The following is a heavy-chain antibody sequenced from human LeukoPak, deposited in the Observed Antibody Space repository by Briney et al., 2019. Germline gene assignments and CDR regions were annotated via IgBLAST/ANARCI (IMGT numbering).Heavy chain of an antibody. V-gene: IGHV4-39*07. J-gene: IGHJ6*03. CDR2: IFYSGST. Sequence: SETLSLTCTVSGGSISTSSYYWGWVRQPPGKGLEWIGNIFYSGSTYYSPSLKSRVTISVDTSKNQFSLKLSSVTAADTAVYYCARLSYSWVVVAATREGSYYYYMDVWGKGTTVTVSS. CDR1: GGSISTSSYY. CDR3: ARLSYSWVVVAATREGSYYYYMDV. D-gene: IGHD2-15*01.